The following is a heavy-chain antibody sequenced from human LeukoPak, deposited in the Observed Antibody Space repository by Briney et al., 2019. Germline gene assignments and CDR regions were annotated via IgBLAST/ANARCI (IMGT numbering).Heavy chain of an antibody. CDR3: ARGEYSSSWLDY. J-gene: IGHJ4*02. Sequence: GGSLRLSCVASGFTFSSYAMRWVRQAPGNGLEWEAAISYDGSNKYYADSVKGRFTISRDNSKNTLYLQMNSLRAEDTAVYYCARGEYSSSWLDYWGQGTLVTVSS. D-gene: IGHD6-13*01. V-gene: IGHV3-30*04. CDR2: ISYDGSNK. CDR1: GFTFSSYA.